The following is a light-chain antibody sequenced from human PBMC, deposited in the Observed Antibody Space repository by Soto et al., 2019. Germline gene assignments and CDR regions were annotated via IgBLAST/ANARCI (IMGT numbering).Light chain of an antibody. CDR2: GAS. Sequence: DIGMTQSPATLSVSPGERATLSCRASQSVSSNLAWYQQKPGQAPRLLIYGASTRATGIPARFSGSGSGTEFTLTISSLEPEDFAVYYCQQFSSYLLTFGGGTKVDIK. J-gene: IGKJ4*01. CDR1: QSVSSN. CDR3: QQFSSYLLT. V-gene: IGKV3-15*01.